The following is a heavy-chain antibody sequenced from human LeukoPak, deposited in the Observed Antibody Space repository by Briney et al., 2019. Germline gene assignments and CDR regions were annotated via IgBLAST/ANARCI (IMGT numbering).Heavy chain of an antibody. J-gene: IGHJ6*02. CDR2: IYYSGST. V-gene: IGHV4-59*01. Sequence: SETLSLTCTVSGGSISSYYWSWIRQPPGKGLEWIGYIYYSGSTNYNPSLESRVTISVDTSKNQFSLKLSSVTAADTAVYYCARGEAHPRSDYYYGMDVWGQGTTVTVSS. CDR1: GGSISSYY. CDR3: ARGEAHPRSDYYYGMDV.